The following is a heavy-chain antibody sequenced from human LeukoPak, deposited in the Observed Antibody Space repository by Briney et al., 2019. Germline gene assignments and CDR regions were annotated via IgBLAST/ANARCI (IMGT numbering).Heavy chain of an antibody. CDR2: INHSGST. Sequence: SETLSLTCAVYGGSFSGYYWSWIRQPPGKGLEWIGEINHSGSTNYNPSLKSRVTISVDTSKNQFSLKLSSVTAADTAVYYCARPSPYTGSYLSHFDYWGQGTLVSVSS. J-gene: IGHJ4*02. CDR3: ARPSPYTGSYLSHFDY. D-gene: IGHD1-26*01. CDR1: GGSFSGYY. V-gene: IGHV4-34*01.